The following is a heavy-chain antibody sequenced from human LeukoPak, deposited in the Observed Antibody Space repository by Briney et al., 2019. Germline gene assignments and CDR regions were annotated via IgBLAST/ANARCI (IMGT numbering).Heavy chain of an antibody. D-gene: IGHD2-21*01. CDR1: GYTFTSYD. V-gene: IGHV1-8*01. CDR2: MNPNSGNT. Sequence: ASVKVSCKASGYTFTSYDINWVRQATGQGLEWMGWMNPNSGNTGYAQKFQGRVTMTTDTSTSTAYMELRSLRSDDTAVYYCARRLAYAFDIWGQGTMVTVSS. J-gene: IGHJ3*02. CDR3: ARRLAYAFDI.